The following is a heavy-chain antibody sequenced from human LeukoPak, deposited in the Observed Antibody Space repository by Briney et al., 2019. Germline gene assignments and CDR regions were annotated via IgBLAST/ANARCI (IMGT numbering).Heavy chain of an antibody. V-gene: IGHV3-23*01. CDR1: GFTVSSNY. D-gene: IGHD3-10*01. CDR2: ISGSGGST. J-gene: IGHJ4*02. CDR3: ARDRSGSYYEPFDC. Sequence: GGSLRLSCAASGFTVSSNYMTWVRQAPGKGLEWVSSISGSGGSTYYADSVKGRFTISRDNSKNTLYLQMNSLRAEDTAVYYCARDRSGSYYEPFDCWGQGTLVTVSS.